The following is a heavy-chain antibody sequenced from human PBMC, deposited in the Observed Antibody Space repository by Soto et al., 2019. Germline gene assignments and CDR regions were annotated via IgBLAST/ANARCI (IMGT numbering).Heavy chain of an antibody. D-gene: IGHD3-16*01. J-gene: IGHJ4*02. V-gene: IGHV3-15*01. CDR2: IKSKTDGGAT. Sequence: PGGSLRLSCAASGFTFNSAWMSWVRQAPGKGLEWVARIKSKTDGGATDYAAPVKGRFTISRDDSKNTLYLQMNSLKTEDTALYYFTTNPYMMQRDHPPDYWGQGTEVTVSS. CDR1: GFTFNSAW. CDR3: TTNPYMMQRDHPPDY.